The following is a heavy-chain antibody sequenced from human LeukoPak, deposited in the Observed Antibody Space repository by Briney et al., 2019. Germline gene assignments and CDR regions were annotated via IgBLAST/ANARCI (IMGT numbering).Heavy chain of an antibody. CDR1: LASIISGNIY. J-gene: IGHJ4*02. D-gene: IGHD3-10*01. V-gene: IGHV4-61*01. Sequence: SETLSLTLTVSLASIISGNIYWTWIRQPQGKGLEWIGYVFYTGSTNYNPSLKSRVSISIDTSRNQFSLMVNSVTAADTAVYYCARAPLGVYGLFYYWGQGAQVTVSS. CDR3: ARAPLGVYGLFYY. CDR2: VFYTGST.